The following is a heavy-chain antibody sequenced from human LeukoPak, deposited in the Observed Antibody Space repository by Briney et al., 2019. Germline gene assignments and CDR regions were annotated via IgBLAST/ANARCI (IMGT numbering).Heavy chain of an antibody. CDR1: GCSISSYY. Sequence: SETLSLTCTVSGCSISSYYWSWIRQPAGKGLEWIGRIYTSGSTNYNPSLKSRVTMSVDTSKNQFSLKLSSVTAADTAVYYCARGRDYYYDSSGPFDYWGQGTLVTVSS. CDR3: ARGRDYYYDSSGPFDY. V-gene: IGHV4-4*07. CDR2: IYTSGST. D-gene: IGHD3-22*01. J-gene: IGHJ4*02.